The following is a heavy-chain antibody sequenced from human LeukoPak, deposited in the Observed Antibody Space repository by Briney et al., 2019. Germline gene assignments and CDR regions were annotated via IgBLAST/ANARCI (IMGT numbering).Heavy chain of an antibody. J-gene: IGHJ4*02. V-gene: IGHV3-48*01. CDR3: ASGSYYNWNSPSDY. Sequence: GGSLRLSCAASGSTFSTYSMNWVRQAPGKGLEWVSYISSSSSLIYYADSLKGRFTISRDNAKSSLYLQMNSLRAEDTAVYYCASGSYYNWNSPSDYWGQGTLVTVSS. CDR1: GSTFSTYS. CDR2: ISSSSSLI. D-gene: IGHD1-7*01.